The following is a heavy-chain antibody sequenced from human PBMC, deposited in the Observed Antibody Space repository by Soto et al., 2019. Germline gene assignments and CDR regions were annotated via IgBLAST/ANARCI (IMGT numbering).Heavy chain of an antibody. CDR1: GGSISSSSYF. Sequence: PSETLSLTCSVSGGSISSSSYFWGWIRQPPGKGLEWIGSIYYSGSTYYNQSLKSRVNVSVDTSKNQFSLKLSSVTAADTAVYYCARHPSDFWFDPWGQGTLVTVSS. CDR2: IYYSGST. V-gene: IGHV4-39*01. J-gene: IGHJ5*02. D-gene: IGHD2-21*02. CDR3: ARHPSDFWFDP.